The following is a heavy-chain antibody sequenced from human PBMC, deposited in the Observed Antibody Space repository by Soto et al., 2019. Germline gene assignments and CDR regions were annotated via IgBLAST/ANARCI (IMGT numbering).Heavy chain of an antibody. CDR3: AIYDSSGSRGFQH. CDR1: GGSISSGAYY. V-gene: IGHV4-31*03. CDR2: IYYSGST. J-gene: IGHJ1*01. D-gene: IGHD3-22*01. Sequence: QVQLQESGPGLVKPSQTLSLTCTVSGGSISSGAYYWSWIRQHPGKGLEWIGYIYYSGSTYYNPSLKIRVTISVDTSKTQFSLKLSSVTAADTAVYYCAIYDSSGSRGFQHWGQGTLVTVSS.